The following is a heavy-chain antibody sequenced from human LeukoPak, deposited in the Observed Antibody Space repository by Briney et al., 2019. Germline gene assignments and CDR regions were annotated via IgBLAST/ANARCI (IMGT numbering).Heavy chain of an antibody. CDR3: ARGYTKDMTSVTHFDY. J-gene: IGHJ4*02. Sequence: ASVKVSCKASGYTFTSYAMNWVRQAPGQGLEWMGWINTNTGNPTYAQGVTGRFAFSLDTSVSTAYLQISSLNAEDTAVYYCARGYTKDMTSVTHFDYWGQGTLVTVSS. V-gene: IGHV7-4-1*02. D-gene: IGHD4-17*01. CDR1: GYTFTSYA. CDR2: INTNTGNP.